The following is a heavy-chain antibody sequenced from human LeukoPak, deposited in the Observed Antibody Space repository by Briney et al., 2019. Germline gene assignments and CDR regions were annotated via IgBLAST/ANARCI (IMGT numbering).Heavy chain of an antibody. J-gene: IGHJ3*02. CDR1: GFTFSSYE. V-gene: IGHV3-48*03. CDR2: ISSSGSSG. Sequence: PGGSLRLSCAASGFTFSSYEMNWVRQAPGKGLEWVSYISSSGSSGYYADSVKGRFTISRDNAKNSLYLQMNSLRAEDTAVYYCARDRGGWYRDAFDIWGQGTMVTVS. CDR3: ARDRGGWYRDAFDI. D-gene: IGHD6-19*01.